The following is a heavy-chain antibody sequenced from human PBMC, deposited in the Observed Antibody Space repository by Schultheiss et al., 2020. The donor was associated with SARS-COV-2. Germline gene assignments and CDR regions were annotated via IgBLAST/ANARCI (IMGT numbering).Heavy chain of an antibody. J-gene: IGHJ6*03. CDR1: GFTVSSNY. CDR2: IYSGGST. V-gene: IGHV3-53*01. CDR3: ARGVWNGYCSGGSCYPGYYYYMDV. D-gene: IGHD2-15*01. Sequence: SCAASGFTVSSNYMSWVRQAPGKGLEWVSVIYSGGSTYYADSVKGRFTISRDNSKNTLYLQMNSLRAEDTAVYYCARGVWNGYCSGGSCYPGYYYYMDVWGKGTTVTVSS.